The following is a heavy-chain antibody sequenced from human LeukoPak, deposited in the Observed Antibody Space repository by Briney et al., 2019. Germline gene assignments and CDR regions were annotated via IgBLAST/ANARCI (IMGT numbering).Heavy chain of an antibody. CDR3: AKGIAVAGNSQYFDY. J-gene: IGHJ4*02. CDR1: GFTFSNYA. D-gene: IGHD6-19*01. Sequence: GGSLRLSCAASGFTFSNYAMSWVRQAPGKGLGWVSGISGSGDTTHYADSVKGRFTISRDNSKNTVYLQMNSLRAEDTAVYYCAKGIAVAGNSQYFDYWGQGTLVTVSS. CDR2: ISGSGDTT. V-gene: IGHV3-23*01.